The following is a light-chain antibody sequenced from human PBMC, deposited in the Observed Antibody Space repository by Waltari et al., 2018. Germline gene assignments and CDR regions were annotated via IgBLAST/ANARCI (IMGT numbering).Light chain of an antibody. V-gene: IGKV3-15*01. CDR3: QQYNNWSPWT. Sequence: EIVMTQSPATLSVSPGERATLSCRARQSVTSNLAWYQQKLGQAPRLLIYAASTRATGTPARFSGSVSGTEFTLIISSLQSEDFAVYYCQQYNNWSPWTFGQGTKV. CDR1: QSVTSN. J-gene: IGKJ1*01. CDR2: AAS.